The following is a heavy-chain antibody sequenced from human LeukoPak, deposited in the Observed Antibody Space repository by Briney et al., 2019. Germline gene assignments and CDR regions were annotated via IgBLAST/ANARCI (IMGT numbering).Heavy chain of an antibody. CDR3: AKKPATIKFPFDI. J-gene: IGHJ4*02. V-gene: IGHV3-23*01. CDR1: GFSFSTYD. Sequence: PGGSLRLSCVGSGFSFSTYDMGWVRQTPGKGLEWVSAISTTGGYTEDADSVKGRFTISRDNSQNTLFLQMDSLRAEDTAVYYCAKKPATIKFPFDIWGQGTLVNVS. D-gene: IGHD5-24*01. CDR2: ISTTGGYT.